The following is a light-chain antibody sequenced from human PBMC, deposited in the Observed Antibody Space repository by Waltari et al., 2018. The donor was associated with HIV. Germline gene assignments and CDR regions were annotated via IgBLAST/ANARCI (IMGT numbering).Light chain of an antibody. CDR3: AAWDDSLDGPV. V-gene: IGLV1-44*01. Sequence: QPVLTQPPSASGTPGQRVIISCAGSSSNIGRHAVSWCQHLPGATPTLLILGNNPRSSGVPDRFSGSKSATSASLAISGLRSVDEADYSCAAWDDSLDGPVFGGGTKLTVL. CDR2: GNN. J-gene: IGLJ2*01. CDR1: SSNIGRHA.